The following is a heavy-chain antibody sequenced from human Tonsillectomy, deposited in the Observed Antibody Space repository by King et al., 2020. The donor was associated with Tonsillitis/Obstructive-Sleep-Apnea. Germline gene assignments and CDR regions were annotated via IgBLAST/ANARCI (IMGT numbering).Heavy chain of an antibody. CDR2: ISYDGSNK. CDR3: ARGRCCSSSSCYWGGMDV. J-gene: IGHJ6*02. D-gene: IGHD2-2*01. Sequence: QVQLVASGGGVVPPGRSLRLSCAASGFTFSIYGMHWVRQAPGKGLDWVAVISYDGSNKHYADSVKGRFPISRDDSKNTLYLKMNSLKTEDTALYYCARGRCCSSSSCYWGGMDVWGQGTTVTVSS. CDR1: GFTFSIYG. V-gene: IGHV3-30*19.